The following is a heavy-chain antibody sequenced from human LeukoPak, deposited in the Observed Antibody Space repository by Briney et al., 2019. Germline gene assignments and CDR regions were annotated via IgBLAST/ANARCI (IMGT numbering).Heavy chain of an antibody. J-gene: IGHJ5*02. CDR2: IYPGDSDT. D-gene: IGHD6-6*01. Sequence: GEARKISCKGSGYSFTSYWIGWVRQMRGKGREWMGIIYPGDSDTRYSTSFQGQVTISADKSISTAYPQWSSLKASDTAMYYCARTSIAARLPYNWFDPWGQGTLVTVSS. V-gene: IGHV5-51*01. CDR3: ARTSIAARLPYNWFDP. CDR1: GYSFTSYW.